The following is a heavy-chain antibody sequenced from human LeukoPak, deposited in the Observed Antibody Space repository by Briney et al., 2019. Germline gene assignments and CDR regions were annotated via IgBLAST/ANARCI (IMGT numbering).Heavy chain of an antibody. Sequence: PSETLSLTCTVSGGSISSYYWSWIRQPAGKGLEWIGRIYTSGSTNYNPSLKSRVTMSVDTSKNQFSLKLSSVTAADTAVYYCARDLYCSGGSCYSYWFDPWGQGTLVTVSS. CDR2: IYTSGST. V-gene: IGHV4-4*07. CDR1: GGSISSYY. J-gene: IGHJ5*02. CDR3: ARDLYCSGGSCYSYWFDP. D-gene: IGHD2-15*01.